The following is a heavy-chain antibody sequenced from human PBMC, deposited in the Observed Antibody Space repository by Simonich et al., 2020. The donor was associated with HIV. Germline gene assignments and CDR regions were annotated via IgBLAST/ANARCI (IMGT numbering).Heavy chain of an antibody. CDR3: ARGRKITGTYKWFDP. Sequence: QVQLQQWGAGLLKPSETLSLTCAVYVRPFTSYYWTWIPQPPGKGLEWIGDIKHSVYTNTKPSLTSRLTISIDTSKNQFSLKLTSVTAADTAVYYCARGRKITGTYKWFDPWGQGTLVTVSS. CDR1: VRPFTSYY. V-gene: IGHV4-34*01. CDR2: IKHSVYT. J-gene: IGHJ5*02. D-gene: IGHD1-7*01.